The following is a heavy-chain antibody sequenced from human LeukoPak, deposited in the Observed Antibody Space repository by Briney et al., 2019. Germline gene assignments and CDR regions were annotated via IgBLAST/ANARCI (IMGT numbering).Heavy chain of an antibody. J-gene: IGHJ5*02. V-gene: IGHV4-39*07. D-gene: IGHD3-9*01. CDR1: GGSISSSSYY. CDR2: IFYSGST. CDR3: ARARVLRYFDWVANWFDP. Sequence: SETLSLTCTVSGGSISSSSYYWGWIRQPPGKGLEWIGSIFYSGSTYYNPSLKSRVTISVDTSKNQFSLKLSSVTAADTAVYYCARARVLRYFDWVANWFDPWGQGTLVTVSS.